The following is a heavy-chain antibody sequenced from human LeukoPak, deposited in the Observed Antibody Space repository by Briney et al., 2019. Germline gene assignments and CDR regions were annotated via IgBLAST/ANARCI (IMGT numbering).Heavy chain of an antibody. V-gene: IGHV4-59*08. Sequence: SETLSLTCTVSGGSISSYYWSWIRQPPGKGLEWIGYIYYSGSTIYSPSLKSRVTMSLDTSKNQFSLKLTSVTAADTAVYYCARRDYKYSSLDYWGQGTLVTVSS. CDR3: ARRDYKYSSLDY. D-gene: IGHD4/OR15-4a*01. CDR2: IYYSGST. CDR1: GGSISSYY. J-gene: IGHJ4*02.